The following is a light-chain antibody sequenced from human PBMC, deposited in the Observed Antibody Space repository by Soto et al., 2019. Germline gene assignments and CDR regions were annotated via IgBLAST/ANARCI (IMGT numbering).Light chain of an antibody. J-gene: IGLJ2*01. Sequence: QSVLTQPPSVSAAPGQKVTISCSGSSSNIGTYYVSWYQHVPGTAPKLLIYDNNERPSGIPDRFSGSKSGTSATLGITGLQTEDEDDYNCGTWDSSLSAVVFGGGTKLTVL. CDR2: DNN. CDR1: SSNIGTYY. CDR3: GTWDSSLSAVV. V-gene: IGLV1-51*01.